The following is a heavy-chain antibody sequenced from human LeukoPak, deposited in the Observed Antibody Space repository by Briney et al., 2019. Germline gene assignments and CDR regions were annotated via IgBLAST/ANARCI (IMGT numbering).Heavy chain of an antibody. V-gene: IGHV3-30*04. CDR2: ISYDGSNK. CDR1: GFTFSRYA. Sequence: GRSLRLSCAASGFTFSRYAMHWVSQAPGKGLEWVAVISYDGSNKYYADSVKGRFTISRDNSKNTLYLQMNSLRAEDTAVYYCARDLYDSSGYYFYYFDYWGQGTLVTVSS. D-gene: IGHD3-22*01. CDR3: ARDLYDSSGYYFYYFDY. J-gene: IGHJ4*02.